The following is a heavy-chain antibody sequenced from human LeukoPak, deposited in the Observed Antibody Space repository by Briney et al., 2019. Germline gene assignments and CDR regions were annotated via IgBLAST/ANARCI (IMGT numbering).Heavy chain of an antibody. D-gene: IGHD3-16*01. J-gene: IGHJ4*02. CDR2: IKTDGSTT. CDR1: GFTFSRYW. V-gene: IGHV3-74*01. Sequence: GGSLRLSCAASGFTFSRYWMHWVRQAPGKGLVWVSNIKTDGSTTNYADSVKGRFTISRDNAKNTLYLQMNGLRAEDTAAYYCATDTFGPNDCWGQGTLVTVSS. CDR3: ATDTFGPNDC.